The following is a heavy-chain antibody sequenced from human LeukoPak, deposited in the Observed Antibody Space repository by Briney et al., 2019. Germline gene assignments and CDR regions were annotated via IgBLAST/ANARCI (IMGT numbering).Heavy chain of an antibody. CDR1: GFTFSNYA. V-gene: IGHV3-23*01. D-gene: IGHD5-12*01. CDR2: ISGSGGTT. Sequence: GGSLRLSSATSGFTFSNYAVSWVRQAPGKGLEWVSSISGSGGTTYYADSVKGRFTISRDNSKNTLYLQMNSLRAEDTAVYYCAKDPYRASSGLVDYWGQGTLVTV. CDR3: AKDPYRASSGLVDY. J-gene: IGHJ4*02.